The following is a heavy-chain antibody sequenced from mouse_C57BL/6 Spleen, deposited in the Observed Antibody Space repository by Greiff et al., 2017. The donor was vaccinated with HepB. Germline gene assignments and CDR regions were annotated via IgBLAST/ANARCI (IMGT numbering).Heavy chain of an antibody. D-gene: IGHD4-1*01. CDR3: ARGVGREFAY. V-gene: IGHV1-80*01. CDR2: IYPGDGDT. J-gene: IGHJ3*01. CDR1: GYAFSSYW. Sequence: VKLMESGAELVKPGASVKISCKASGYAFSSYWMNWVKQRPGKGLEWIGQIYPGDGDTNYNGKFKGKATLTADKSSSTAYMQLSSLPSEDSAVYFCARGVGREFAYWGQGTLVTVSA.